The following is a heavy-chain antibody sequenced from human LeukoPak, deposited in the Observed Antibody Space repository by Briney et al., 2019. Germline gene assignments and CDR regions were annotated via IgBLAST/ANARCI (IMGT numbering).Heavy chain of an antibody. V-gene: IGHV3-21*01. CDR2: ISSSSSYI. D-gene: IGHD6-13*01. CDR1: GFTFSSYA. J-gene: IGHJ3*02. Sequence: PGGSLRLSCAASGFTFSSYAMSWVRQAPGKGLEWVSAISSSSSYIYYADSVKGRFTISRDNAKNSLYLQMNSLRAEDTAVYYCARDPGPLGSSWFDAFDIWGQGTMVTVSS. CDR3: ARDPGPLGSSWFDAFDI.